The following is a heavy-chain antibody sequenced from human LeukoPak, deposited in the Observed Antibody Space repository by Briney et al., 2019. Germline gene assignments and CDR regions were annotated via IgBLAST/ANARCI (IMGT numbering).Heavy chain of an antibody. J-gene: IGHJ5*02. CDR1: GGSISSSSYY. CDR2: IYYSGST. CDR3: ARGALLWFGDPPLNWFDP. Sequence: SETLSLTCTVSGGSISSSSYYWGWIRQPPGKGLEWIGSIYYSGSTYYNPSLKSRVTISVDTSKNQFSLKLSSVTAADTAVYYCARGALLWFGDPPLNWFDPWGQGTLVTVSS. D-gene: IGHD3-10*01. V-gene: IGHV4-39*07.